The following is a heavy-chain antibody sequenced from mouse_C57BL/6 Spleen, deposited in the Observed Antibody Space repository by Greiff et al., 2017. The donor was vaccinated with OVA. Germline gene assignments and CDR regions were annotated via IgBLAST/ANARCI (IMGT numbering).Heavy chain of an antibody. V-gene: IGHV1-52*01. CDR2: IDPSDSET. CDR1: GYTFTSYW. CDR3: ARGKGERYFDY. Sequence: QVHVKQPGAELVRPGSSVKLSCKASGYTFTSYWMHWVKQRPIQGLEWIGNIDPSDSETHYNQKFKDKATLTVDKSSSTAYMQLSSLTSEDSAVYYCARGKGERYFDYWGQGTTLTVSS. J-gene: IGHJ2*01.